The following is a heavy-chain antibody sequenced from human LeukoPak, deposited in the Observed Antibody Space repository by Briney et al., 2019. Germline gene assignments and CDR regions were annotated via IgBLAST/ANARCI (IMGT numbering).Heavy chain of an antibody. V-gene: IGHV4-59*01. CDR1: GGSISGYY. J-gene: IGHJ3*02. CDR2: IYYSGST. CDR3: ARAAREDSSGWYRKAFDI. Sequence: SETLSLTCTVSGGSISGYYWSWIRQPPGKGLEWIGYIYYSGSTNYNPSPKSRVTISVDTSKNQFSLKLSSVTAADTAVYYCARAAREDSSGWYRKAFDIWGQGTMVTVSS. D-gene: IGHD6-19*01.